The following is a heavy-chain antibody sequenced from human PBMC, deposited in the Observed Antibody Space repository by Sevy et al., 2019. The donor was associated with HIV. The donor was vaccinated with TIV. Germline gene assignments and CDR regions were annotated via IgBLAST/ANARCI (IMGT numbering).Heavy chain of an antibody. J-gene: IGHJ4*02. D-gene: IGHD3-10*01. Sequence: SETLSLTCAVYGGSFSGYYWSWIRQPPGKGLEWIGEINHSGSTNYNPSLKSRVTISVDTSKNQFSLKLSSVTAADTAVYYCARTRVLAVYGSGSYYNRFDYRGQGTLVTVSS. CDR3: ARTRVLAVYGSGSYYNRFDY. V-gene: IGHV4-34*01. CDR1: GGSFSGYY. CDR2: INHSGST.